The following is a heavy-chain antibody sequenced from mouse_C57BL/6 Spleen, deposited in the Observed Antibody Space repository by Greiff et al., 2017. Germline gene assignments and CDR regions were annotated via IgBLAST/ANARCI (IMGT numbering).Heavy chain of an antibody. CDR2: IYPGDGDT. Sequence: QVQLQQSGPELVKPGASVKISCKASGYAFSSSWMNWVKQRPGKGLEWIGRIYPGDGDTNYNGKFKGKATLTADKSSSTAYMQLSSLTSEDSAVYVCARGRDDSRVAWFAYWGQGTLVTVSA. V-gene: IGHV1-82*01. J-gene: IGHJ3*01. D-gene: IGHD2-4*01. CDR3: ARGRDDSRVAWFAY. CDR1: GYAFSSSW.